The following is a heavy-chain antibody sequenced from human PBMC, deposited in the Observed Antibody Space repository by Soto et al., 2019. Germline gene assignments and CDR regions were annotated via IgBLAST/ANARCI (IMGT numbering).Heavy chain of an antibody. CDR2: VSYDGNTK. Sequence: QVQLVESGGGVVQPGRSLRLSCAASGFTFTNYAMYWVRQAPGKGLEWVAFVSYDGNTKHYAASVRGRFTVSRDNSKNTVYLQLNSLRAEDTAVYYCARSGEYCSGGSCTYFAYWGQGTLVTVSS. CDR1: GFTFTNYA. CDR3: ARSGEYCSGGSCTYFAY. D-gene: IGHD2-15*01. V-gene: IGHV3-30-3*01. J-gene: IGHJ4*02.